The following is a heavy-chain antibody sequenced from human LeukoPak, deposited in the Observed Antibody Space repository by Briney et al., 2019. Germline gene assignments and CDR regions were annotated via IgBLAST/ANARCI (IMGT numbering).Heavy chain of an antibody. CDR2: IIPIFGTA. Sequence: RASVKVSCKASGGTFSSYAISWVRQAPGQGLEWMGGIIPIFGTANYAQKFQGRVTITTDESTSTAYMELSSLRSEDTAVYYCARDRGYSYHDAFDIWGQGTMVTVSS. CDR1: GGTFSSYA. J-gene: IGHJ3*02. D-gene: IGHD5-18*01. CDR3: ARDRGYSYHDAFDI. V-gene: IGHV1-69*05.